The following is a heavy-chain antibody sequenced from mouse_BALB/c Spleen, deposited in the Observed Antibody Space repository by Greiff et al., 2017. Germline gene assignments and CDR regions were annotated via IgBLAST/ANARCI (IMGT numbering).Heavy chain of an antibody. Sequence: EVQLQESGGGLVKPGGSLKLSCAASGFAFSSYDMSWVRQTPEKRLEWVAYISSGGGSTYYPDTVKGRFTISRDNAKNTLYLQMSSLKSEDTAMYYCARRSSGPFAYWGQGTLVTVSA. D-gene: IGHD3-1*01. CDR1: GFAFSSYD. J-gene: IGHJ3*01. CDR3: ARRSSGPFAY. V-gene: IGHV5-12-1*01. CDR2: ISSGGGST.